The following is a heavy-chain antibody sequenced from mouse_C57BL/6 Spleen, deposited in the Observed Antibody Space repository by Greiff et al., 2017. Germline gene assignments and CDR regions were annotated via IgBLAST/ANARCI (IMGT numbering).Heavy chain of an antibody. V-gene: IGHV1-52*01. D-gene: IGHD1-2*01. Sequence: QVHVKQPGAELVRPGSSVKLSCKASGYTFTSYWMHWVKQRPIQGLEWIGNIDPSDSETHYNQKFKDKATLTVDKSSSTAYMQLSSLTSEDSAVYYCARRGHYGGFAYWGQGTLVTVSA. CDR3: ARRGHYGGFAY. J-gene: IGHJ3*01. CDR1: GYTFTSYW. CDR2: IDPSDSET.